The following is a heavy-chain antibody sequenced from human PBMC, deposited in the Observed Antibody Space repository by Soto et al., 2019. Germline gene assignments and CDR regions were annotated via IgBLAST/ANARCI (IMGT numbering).Heavy chain of an antibody. J-gene: IGHJ6*02. Sequence: QMHLVQSGPEVRKPGSSVKVSCKASGGSFTYTLSWLRQAPGQGLEWMGGIIPIFGTTNYAEKFQCRVTITADESTKTAFMELSTLRSEDTAVYYCARLHSHGTYGMDVWGQGTAVIVSS. CDR2: IIPIFGTT. D-gene: IGHD4-4*01. V-gene: IGHV1-69*01. CDR3: ARLHSHGTYGMDV. CDR1: GGSFTYT.